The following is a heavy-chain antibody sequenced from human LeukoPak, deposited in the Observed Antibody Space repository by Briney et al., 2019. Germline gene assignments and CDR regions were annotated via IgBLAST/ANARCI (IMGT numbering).Heavy chain of an antibody. J-gene: IGHJ4*02. V-gene: IGHV3-23*01. D-gene: IGHD2-15*01. Sequence: GGSLRLSCAASRFTFSNYAMSWVRQAPGKGLEWVSAIGGSGDTTYYAGSVKGRFTISRDNSKNTLYLQMNSLRVEDTAVYYCAKNGGSQCYSHLDSWGQGTLVTVSS. CDR3: AKNGGSQCYSHLDS. CDR2: IGGSGDTT. CDR1: RFTFSNYA.